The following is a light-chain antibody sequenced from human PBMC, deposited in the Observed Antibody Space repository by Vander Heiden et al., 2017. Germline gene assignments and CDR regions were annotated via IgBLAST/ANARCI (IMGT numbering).Light chain of an antibody. CDR2: GNS. CDR3: QSYDSSLSGYYV. Sequence: QSVLTQPPSVSGAPGQRVTISCTGSSSNIGACYDVFWYQQLPGTAPKLLIPGNSNRPSGVPDRFSGSKSGTSASLAITGLQAEDEADYYCQSYDSSLSGYYVFGSGTKVTVL. CDR1: SSNIGACYD. V-gene: IGLV1-40*01. J-gene: IGLJ1*01.